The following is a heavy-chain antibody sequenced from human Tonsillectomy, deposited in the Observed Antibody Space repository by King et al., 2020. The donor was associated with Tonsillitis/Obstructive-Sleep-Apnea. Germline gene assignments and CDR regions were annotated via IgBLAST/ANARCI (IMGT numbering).Heavy chain of an antibody. J-gene: IGHJ6*04. CDR1: GYTFTDYY. D-gene: IGHD3-3*01. Sequence: QVQLVESGAEVKKPGASVKVSCKASGYTFTDYYMHWVRQAPGQGLEWMGRIALNDGDTDYEEKFQGRVTMTRDTSTSTAYMELRGLRSDETAEYYCTRDFWSGYLRGYYLDVWGKGTTVTVSS. CDR3: TRDFWSGYLRGYYLDV. CDR2: IALNDGDT. V-gene: IGHV1-2*06.